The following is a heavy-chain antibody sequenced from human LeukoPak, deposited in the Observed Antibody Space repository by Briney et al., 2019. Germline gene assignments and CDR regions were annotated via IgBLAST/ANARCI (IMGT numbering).Heavy chain of an antibody. J-gene: IGHJ5*02. CDR2: INHGGST. D-gene: IGHD2-15*01. CDR3: ARGQYCSGGSCYSWAWFDP. CDR1: VGSFSNDY. Sequence: PSETLSLTCAVSVGSFSNDYWSWIRQPPGKGLEWIGEINHGGSTKYNPSLKTRVTISVDTSKNQISLKLSSVTAADTAVYYCARGQYCSGGSCYSWAWFDPWGQGTLVTVSS. V-gene: IGHV4-34*01.